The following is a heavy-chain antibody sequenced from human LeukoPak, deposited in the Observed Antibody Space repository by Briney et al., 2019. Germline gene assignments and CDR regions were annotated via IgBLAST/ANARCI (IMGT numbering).Heavy chain of an antibody. CDR3: ARVGGSSAY. V-gene: IGHV4-31*03. Sequence: PSETLSLTCTVSGYSISSGYYWGWIRQHPGKGLEWIGYIYYSGSTYYNPSLKSRVTISVDTSKNQFSLKLSSVTAADTAVYYCARVGGSSAYWGQGTLVTVSS. J-gene: IGHJ4*02. CDR1: GYSISSGYY. CDR2: IYYSGST. D-gene: IGHD2-2*01.